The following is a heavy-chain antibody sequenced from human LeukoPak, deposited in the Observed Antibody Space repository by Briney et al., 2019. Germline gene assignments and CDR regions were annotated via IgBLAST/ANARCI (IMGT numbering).Heavy chain of an antibody. CDR3: ARPRVAFGRADDAFDI. CDR1: GYNFTNYW. J-gene: IGHJ3*02. CDR2: IYPGDSDT. D-gene: IGHD3-10*01. Sequence: GESLKISCKGSGYNFTNYWIGWVRQMPGKGLEWMGIIYPGDSDTRYSPSFQGQVTISADKSISTAYLQWSSLKASDTAMYYCARPRVAFGRADDAFDIWGQGTMVTVSS. V-gene: IGHV5-51*01.